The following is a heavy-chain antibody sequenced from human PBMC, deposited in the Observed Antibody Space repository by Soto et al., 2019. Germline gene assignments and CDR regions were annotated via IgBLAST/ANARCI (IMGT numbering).Heavy chain of an antibody. CDR3: AHRLGSRGSFDY. V-gene: IGHV2-5*01. J-gene: IGHJ4*02. D-gene: IGHD6-25*01. CDR1: GFSLTTSGVG. CDR2: IYWNDDK. Sequence: SGPTLVNPTHPLTLTCPFSGFSLTTSGVGVGWIRQPPGKAPEWLALIYWNDDKRYSPSLQSRLTITKDTSKNQVVLTLTNMDPVDTATYYCAHRLGSRGSFDYWGQGSLVTVSS.